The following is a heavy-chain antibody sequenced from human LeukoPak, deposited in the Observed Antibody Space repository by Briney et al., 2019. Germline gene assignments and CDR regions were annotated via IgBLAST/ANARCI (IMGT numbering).Heavy chain of an antibody. CDR1: GGTFSSYA. D-gene: IGHD6-13*01. J-gene: IGHJ4*02. CDR3: ARDLTWQQLVH. V-gene: IGHV1-69*04. Sequence: SVKVSCKASGGTFSSYAISWVRQAPGQGLEWMGRIIPILGIANYAQKFQGRVTITADKSTSTAYMELSSLRSEDTAVYYCARDLTWQQLVHWGQGTLVTVSS. CDR2: IIPILGIA.